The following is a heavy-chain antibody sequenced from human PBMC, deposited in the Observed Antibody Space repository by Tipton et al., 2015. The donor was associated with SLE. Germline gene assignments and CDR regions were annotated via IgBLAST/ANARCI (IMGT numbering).Heavy chain of an antibody. D-gene: IGHD3-10*02. V-gene: IGHV3-7*01. J-gene: IGHJ4*02. CDR3: TRDIPYVGATLYFDY. Sequence: GSLRLSCAASGFAFSVYWMSWVRQAPGKGLEWVAIINQDGNEKDYLDSVKGRFTISRDNAKNSLYLHMNSLRVEDTAVYYCTRDIPYVGATLYFDYWGQGTLLTVSS. CDR2: INQDGNEK. CDR1: GFAFSVYW.